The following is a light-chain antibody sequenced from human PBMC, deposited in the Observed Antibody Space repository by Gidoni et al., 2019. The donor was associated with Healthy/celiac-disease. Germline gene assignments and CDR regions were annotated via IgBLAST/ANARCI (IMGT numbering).Light chain of an antibody. Sequence: ELVLTQSPYFQAVTPKGKVTITCRASPGIGSIVHWYQQKPDQSPKLLIKYASQAFAGVPSRFSGSGSGTDFTLTINSLEAEDAATHYWHQSSTSWTFGQGTKVEIK. CDR3: HQSSTSWT. J-gene: IGKJ1*01. CDR1: PGIGSI. CDR2: YAS. V-gene: IGKV6-21*01.